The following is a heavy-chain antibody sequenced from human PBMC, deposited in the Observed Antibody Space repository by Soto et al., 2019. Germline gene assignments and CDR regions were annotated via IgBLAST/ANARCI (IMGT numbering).Heavy chain of an antibody. CDR2: INPNSGGT. J-gene: IGHJ4*02. Sequence: ASVKVSCKTSGYTFTDYYLHWVRQAPGQGLEWMGWINPNSGGTNFAQKFQGRVTMTRDTSINTVYMELSRLRSDDTADYYCAIDLKTPGDYTGAIDYWGQGTLVTVSS. CDR1: GYTFTDYY. V-gene: IGHV1-2*02. CDR3: AIDLKTPGDYTGAIDY. D-gene: IGHD4-17*01.